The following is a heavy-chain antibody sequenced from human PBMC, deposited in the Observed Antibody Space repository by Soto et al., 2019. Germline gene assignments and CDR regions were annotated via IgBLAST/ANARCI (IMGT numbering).Heavy chain of an antibody. CDR1: GFTFSSYG. CDR2: ISYDGSNN. CDR3: AKGQIVAAHQGAYWYFDL. V-gene: IGHV3-30*18. D-gene: IGHD6-13*01. J-gene: IGHJ2*01. Sequence: QVQLVESGGGVVQPGRSLRLSCAASGFTFSSYGMHWVRQAPGKGLEWVAIISYDGSNNYYADSVKGRFTISRDNSKNTLYLQMNSLRAEDTAVYYCAKGQIVAAHQGAYWYFDLWGRGTLVTVSS.